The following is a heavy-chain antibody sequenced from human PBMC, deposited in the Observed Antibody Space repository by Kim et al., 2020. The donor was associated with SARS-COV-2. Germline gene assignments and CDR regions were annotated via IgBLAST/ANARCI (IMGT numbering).Heavy chain of an antibody. D-gene: IGHD1-26*01. V-gene: IGHV3-74*01. Sequence: ADSVKGLFTIPRDNAKNTLYLQMSSLRAEDTAVYYCTRGSSGSYPRAFDIWGQGTMVIVSS. J-gene: IGHJ3*02. CDR3: TRGSSGSYPRAFDI.